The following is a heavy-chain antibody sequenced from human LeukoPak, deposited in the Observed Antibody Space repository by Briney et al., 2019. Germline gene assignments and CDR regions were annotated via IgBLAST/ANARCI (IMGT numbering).Heavy chain of an antibody. Sequence: ASVTVSCKASGYTFTSYYMHWVRQAPGQGLEWMGITNLSGGSTSYAQKFQGRVTMTTDTSTSTAYMELRSLRSDDTAVYYCARNYYDSSGYYSGPNWFDPWGQGTLVTASS. D-gene: IGHD3-22*01. V-gene: IGHV1-46*01. CDR1: GYTFTSYY. J-gene: IGHJ5*02. CDR2: TNLSGGST. CDR3: ARNYYDSSGYYSGPNWFDP.